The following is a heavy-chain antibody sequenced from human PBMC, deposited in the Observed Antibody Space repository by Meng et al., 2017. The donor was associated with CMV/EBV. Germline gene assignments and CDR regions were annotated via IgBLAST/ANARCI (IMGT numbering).Heavy chain of an antibody. V-gene: IGHV4-4*07. CDR2: IYTSGST. CDR3: AREEITMVRGVLNYFDY. J-gene: IGHJ4*02. D-gene: IGHD3-10*01. Sequence: SCRSIRSSYWRWIRQPAGKGLEWIGRIYTSGSTNYNPSLKSRVTMSVDTSKNQFSLKLSSVTAADTAVYYCAREEITMVRGVLNYFDYWGQGTLVTVSS. CDR1: CRSIRSSY.